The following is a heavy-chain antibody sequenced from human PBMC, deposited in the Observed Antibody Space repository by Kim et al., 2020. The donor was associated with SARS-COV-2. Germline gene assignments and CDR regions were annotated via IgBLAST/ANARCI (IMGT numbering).Heavy chain of an antibody. CDR3: ARESYGDYPYYFDY. D-gene: IGHD4-17*01. V-gene: IGHV1-69*01. Sequence: EQKFQGRVTITADESTSTAYMELSSLRSEDTAVYYCARESYGDYPYYFDYWGQGTLVTVSS. J-gene: IGHJ4*02.